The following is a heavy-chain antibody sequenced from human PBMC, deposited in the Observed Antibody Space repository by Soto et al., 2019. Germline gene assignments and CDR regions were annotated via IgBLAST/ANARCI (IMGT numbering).Heavy chain of an antibody. Sequence: PGGPLRLSCAPSGFPFRSYATPWVRQAPDKELEKEAVISYEGSNKYYADSVKGRFTIYRDNSRNTIYLQIASLRAEDRAVYYCAKKGLGSLATYCNSGDCHYGFDVWGQGTMVTVSS. CDR2: ISYEGSNK. D-gene: IGHD2-21*02. V-gene: IGHV3-30*18. CDR1: GFPFRSYA. J-gene: IGHJ3*01. CDR3: AKKGLGSLATYCNSGDCHYGFDV.